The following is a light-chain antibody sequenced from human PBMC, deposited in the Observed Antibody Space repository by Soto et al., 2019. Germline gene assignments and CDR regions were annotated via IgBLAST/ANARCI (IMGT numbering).Light chain of an antibody. CDR1: QSITSNY. V-gene: IGKV3-20*01. J-gene: IGKJ1*01. CDR3: QQSYSALVA. CDR2: GPS. Sequence: EIVLTQSPGTLSLSPGERATLSCRASQSITSNYLAWYQQKPGQAPRLLIYGPSSRAIGIPHRFSGSGSGTDFTLTNSSLQPEDSATYYCQQSYSALVAFGQGTKVDIK.